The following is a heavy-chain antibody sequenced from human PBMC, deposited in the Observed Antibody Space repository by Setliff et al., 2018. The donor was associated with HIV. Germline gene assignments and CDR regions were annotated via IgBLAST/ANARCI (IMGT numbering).Heavy chain of an antibody. Sequence: LSLSCAASGFTFSSYSMNWVRQAPGKGLEWVSSISSSSSYIYYADSVKGRFTISRDNAKNSLYLQMNSLRAEDTAVYYCARDKSGTAMPFDYWGQGTLVTVSS. D-gene: IGHD5-18*01. V-gene: IGHV3-21*01. J-gene: IGHJ4*02. CDR2: ISSSSSYI. CDR3: ARDKSGTAMPFDY. CDR1: GFTFSSYS.